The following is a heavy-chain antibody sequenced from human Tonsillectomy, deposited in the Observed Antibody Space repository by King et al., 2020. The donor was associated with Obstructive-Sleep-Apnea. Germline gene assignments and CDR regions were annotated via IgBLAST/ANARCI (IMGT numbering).Heavy chain of an antibody. D-gene: IGHD3-9*01. Sequence: VQLVESGGGLVQPGRSLRLSCSASGFTFGDYAMSWFRQAPGKGLEWVGFIRSKAYGGTTEYAASVKGRFTVSRDDSKGIAYLQMNSLKTEDTAVYYCTRDPLRFDILTADHPDYWGQGTLVTVSS. CDR1: GFTFGDYA. J-gene: IGHJ4*02. CDR3: TRDPLRFDILTADHPDY. CDR2: IRSKAYGGTT. V-gene: IGHV3-49*03.